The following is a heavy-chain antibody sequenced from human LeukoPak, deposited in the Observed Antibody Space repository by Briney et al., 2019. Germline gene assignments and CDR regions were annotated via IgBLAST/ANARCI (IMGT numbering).Heavy chain of an antibody. CDR1: GFTFDDYA. D-gene: IGHD3-10*01. Sequence: GGSLRLSCAASGFTFDDYAMHWVRQAPGKGLEWVSGISWNSGSIGYADSVKGRFTISRDNARNSLYLQMNSLRAEDTAVYYCAREGDDGSGSFDYWGQGTLVTVSS. J-gene: IGHJ4*02. V-gene: IGHV3-9*01. CDR2: ISWNSGSI. CDR3: AREGDDGSGSFDY.